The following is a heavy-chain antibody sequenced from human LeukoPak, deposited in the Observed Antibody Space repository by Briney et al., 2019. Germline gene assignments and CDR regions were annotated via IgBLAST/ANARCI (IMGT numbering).Heavy chain of an antibody. D-gene: IGHD1-26*01. CDR3: ARERVGATEQSFDY. J-gene: IGHJ4*02. CDR1: GYTFINYG. CDR2: IIPILGIA. Sequence: ASVKLSCKASGYTFINYGISWVRQARGQGLEWMGRIIPILGIANYAQKFQGRVTITADKSTSTAYMELSSLRSEDTAVYYCARERVGATEQSFDYWGQGTLVTVSS. V-gene: IGHV1-69*04.